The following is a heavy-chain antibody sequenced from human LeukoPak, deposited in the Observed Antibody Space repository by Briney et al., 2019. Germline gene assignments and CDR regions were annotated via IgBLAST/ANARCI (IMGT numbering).Heavy chain of an antibody. V-gene: IGHV1-46*01. D-gene: IGHD3-22*01. CDR2: INPSGGST. CDR3: AKLSGSPSTVY. Sequence: ASVKVSCKASGYTFTSYYMHWVRQSPGQGLEWMGIINPSGGSTSYAQKFQGRVTMTRDMSTSTVYMELSSLRSEDTAVYYCAKLSGSPSTVYWGQGTLVTVSS. CDR1: GYTFTSYY. J-gene: IGHJ4*02.